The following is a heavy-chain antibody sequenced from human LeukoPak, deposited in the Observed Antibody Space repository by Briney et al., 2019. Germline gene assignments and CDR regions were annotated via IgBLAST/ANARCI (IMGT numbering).Heavy chain of an antibody. CDR2: IQSKNDGGTT. CDR1: GFTFSNAW. D-gene: IGHD3-10*01. J-gene: IGHJ4*02. CDR3: ATLTVRGVINI. V-gene: IGHV3-15*01. Sequence: PGGSLRLSCAASGFTFSNAWMNWVRQAPGKGLEWVGRIQSKNDGGTTEYAAPVKGRFTISRDDSKTTLYLQVKSLKTEDTAVYYCATLTVRGVINIWGQGTLVTASS.